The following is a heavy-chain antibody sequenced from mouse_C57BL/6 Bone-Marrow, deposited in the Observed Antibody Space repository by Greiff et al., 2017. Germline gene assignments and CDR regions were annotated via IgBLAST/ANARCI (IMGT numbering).Heavy chain of an antibody. J-gene: IGHJ4*01. D-gene: IGHD2-1*01. CDR2: INPYNGGT. CDR1: GYTFTDYY. V-gene: IGHV1-19*01. CDR3: ALYSFYYAMDY. Sequence: VHVKQSGPVLVKPGASVKMSCKASGYTFTDYYMNWVKQSHGKSLEWIGVINPYNGGTSYNQKFKGKATLTVDKSSSTAYMELNSLTSEDSAVYYCALYSFYYAMDYWGQGTSVTVSS.